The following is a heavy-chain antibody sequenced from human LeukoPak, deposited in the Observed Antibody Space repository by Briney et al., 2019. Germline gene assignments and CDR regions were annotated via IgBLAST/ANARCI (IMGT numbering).Heavy chain of an antibody. J-gene: IGHJ6*02. CDR1: GFTFSSYW. D-gene: IGHD3-16*01. V-gene: IGHV3-7*03. CDR3: ARGGGMDV. CDR2: INHNGNVN. Sequence: PGGSLRLSCAASGFTFSSYWMNWARKAPGKGLEWVASINHNGNVNYYVDSVKGRFTISRDNAKNSLYLQMRSLRAEDPAVSFGARGGGMDVWGQGATVTVSS.